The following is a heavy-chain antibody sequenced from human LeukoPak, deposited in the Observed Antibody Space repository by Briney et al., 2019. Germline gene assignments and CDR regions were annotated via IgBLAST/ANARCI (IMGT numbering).Heavy chain of an antibody. CDR2: ISWNSGSI. CDR1: GFTFDDYA. V-gene: IGHV3-9*01. D-gene: IGHD4-23*01. Sequence: PGRSLRLSCAASGFTFDDYAMHWVRQVPGKGLEWVSGISWNSGSIGYADSVKGRFTISRDNAKNSLYLQMNSLRAEDTAVYYCARGAHKRDDYGGFFDYWGQGTLVTVSS. J-gene: IGHJ4*02. CDR3: ARGAHKRDDYGGFFDY.